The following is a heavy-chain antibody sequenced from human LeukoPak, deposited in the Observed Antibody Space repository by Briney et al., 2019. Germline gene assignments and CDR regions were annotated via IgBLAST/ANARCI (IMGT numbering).Heavy chain of an antibody. Sequence: GGSLRLSCVVSGFTLSSYAMSWVRQAPGKGLEWVSGFSGNTGSTYYADSVKGRFTISRDNPKNTLYLQMNSLRAEDTAIYYCVKEYFGFAFDYWGQGTVVTVSS. D-gene: IGHD3-9*01. CDR1: GFTLSSYA. V-gene: IGHV3-23*01. J-gene: IGHJ4*02. CDR3: VKEYFGFAFDY. CDR2: FSGNTGST.